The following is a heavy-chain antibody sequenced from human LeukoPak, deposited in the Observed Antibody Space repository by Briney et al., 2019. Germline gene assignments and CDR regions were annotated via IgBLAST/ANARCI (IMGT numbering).Heavy chain of an antibody. CDR2: IYYTGST. J-gene: IGHJ5*02. Sequence: SETLSLTCTVSGGSISSYYWSWIRQPPGKGLEWIGSIYYTGSTFYNPSLKSRVTISVDTSKNQFSLKLNSVTAADTAVYYCARRGTGTPFDPWGLGTLVTVSS. CDR3: ARRGTGTPFDP. V-gene: IGHV4-59*05. CDR1: GGSISSYY. D-gene: IGHD1-1*01.